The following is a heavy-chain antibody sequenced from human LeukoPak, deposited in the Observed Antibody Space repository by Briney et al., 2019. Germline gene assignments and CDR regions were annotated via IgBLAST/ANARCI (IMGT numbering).Heavy chain of an antibody. CDR1: GFTFSRYW. CDR2: IKQDGSEK. Sequence: PGGSLRLSCAASGFTFSRYWMSWVRQALGKGLEWVASIKQDGSEKYYGDSVKGRFTISRDNAKNSLYLQMNSLRAEDTAVYYCARDQSYYYDSSGYYFDAFDIWGQGTMVTVSS. V-gene: IGHV3-7*01. D-gene: IGHD3-22*01. CDR3: ARDQSYYYDSSGYYFDAFDI. J-gene: IGHJ3*02.